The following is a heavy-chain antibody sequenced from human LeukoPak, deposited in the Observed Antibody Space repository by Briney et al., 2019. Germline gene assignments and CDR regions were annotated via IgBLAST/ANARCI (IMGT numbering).Heavy chain of an antibody. V-gene: IGHV3-7*01. D-gene: IGHD6-13*01. CDR1: GFTFSSYW. Sequence: QPGGSLRLSCAASGFTFSSYWMSWVRQAPGKGLEWVANIKQDGSEKYYVDSVKGRFTISRDNAKNSLYLQMNSLRAEDTAVHYCARERQQLALYYYYYYMDVWGKGTTVTVSS. CDR2: IKQDGSEK. CDR3: ARERQQLALYYYYYYMDV. J-gene: IGHJ6*03.